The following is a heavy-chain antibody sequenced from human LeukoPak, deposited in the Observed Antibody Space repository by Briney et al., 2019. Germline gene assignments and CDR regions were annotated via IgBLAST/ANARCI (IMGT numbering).Heavy chain of an antibody. V-gene: IGHV5-51*01. D-gene: IGHD5-18*01. CDR2: IYPGDSDT. Sequence: GESLKISCRGFGYSFISYWIGWVRQMPGKGLEWTGIIYPGDSDTRYSPSFQGQVTISADKSISTAYLQWSSLKASDSAMYYCARLTRGYRYGYNDYWGQGTLVTVSS. CDR1: GYSFISYW. J-gene: IGHJ4*02. CDR3: ARLTRGYRYGYNDY.